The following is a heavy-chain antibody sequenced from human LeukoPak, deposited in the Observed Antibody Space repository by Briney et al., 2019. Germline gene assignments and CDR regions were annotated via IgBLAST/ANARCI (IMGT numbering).Heavy chain of an antibody. CDR3: GKISGGFGGGGYYFDY. D-gene: IGHD3-16*01. CDR1: GYTFTSYY. V-gene: IGHV1-46*01. Sequence: ASVKVSCKASGYTFTSYYMHWVRQAPGQGLEWMGIINPSGGSTSYAQKFQGRVTMTRDTSTSTVYMELSSLRSEDTAVYYCGKISGGFGGGGYYFDYWGQGTLVTVSS. J-gene: IGHJ4*02. CDR2: INPSGGST.